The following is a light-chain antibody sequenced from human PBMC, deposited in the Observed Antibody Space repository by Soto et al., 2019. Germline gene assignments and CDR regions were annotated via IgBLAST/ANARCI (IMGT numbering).Light chain of an antibody. CDR3: QQRSNWPIT. V-gene: IGKV3D-20*02. J-gene: IGKJ5*01. CDR1: QSVSSSY. CDR2: DAS. Sequence: EIVLTQSPGTLSFSPGEIATLSFRASQSVSSSYLAWYQQKPGQAPRLLIYDASNRATGIPARFSGSGSGTDFTLTISSLEPEDFAVYYCQQRSNWPITFGQGTRLEIK.